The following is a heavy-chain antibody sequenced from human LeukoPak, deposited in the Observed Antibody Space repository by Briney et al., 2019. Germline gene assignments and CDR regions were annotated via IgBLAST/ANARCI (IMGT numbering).Heavy chain of an antibody. Sequence: GASVKVSCKASGYTFTSYDINWVRQAIGQGLEWMGWMNPNSGNTGYAQKFQGRVTITRNTSISTAYMELSSLRSEDTAVYYCARVPSRARYCSSTSCSYYFDYWGQGTLVTVSS. CDR3: ARVPSRARYCSSTSCSYYFDY. CDR1: GYTFTSYD. J-gene: IGHJ4*02. CDR2: MNPNSGNT. D-gene: IGHD2-2*01. V-gene: IGHV1-8*03.